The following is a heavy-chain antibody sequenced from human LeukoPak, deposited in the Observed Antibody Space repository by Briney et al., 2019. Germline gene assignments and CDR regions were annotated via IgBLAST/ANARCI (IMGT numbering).Heavy chain of an antibody. V-gene: IGHV4-34*01. CDR3: ARGDGRQQLVLVY. J-gene: IGHJ4*02. D-gene: IGHD6-13*01. Sequence: SETPSLTCTVSGGSISSYYWSWIRQSPGKGLEWIGEINHSGSTNYSPSLKSRVTISVDTSKNQFSLKLSSVTAADTAVYYCARGDGRQQLVLVYWGQGTLVTVSS. CDR2: INHSGST. CDR1: GGSISSYY.